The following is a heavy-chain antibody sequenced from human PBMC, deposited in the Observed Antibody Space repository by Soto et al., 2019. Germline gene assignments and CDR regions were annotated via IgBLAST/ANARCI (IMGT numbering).Heavy chain of an antibody. V-gene: IGHV4-61*01. Sequence: TEPLSVTCTVAYGSFSSRSYYCICLRHPPGKGLEWIGYIYYIGSTNYNPSLKSRVTISVDTSKNQFSLKLSSVTAADTAVYYCARELKASRFSGYYCDYWGQGTLVTVSS. J-gene: IGHJ4*02. D-gene: IGHD5-12*01. CDR2: IYYIGST. CDR1: YGSFSSRSYY. CDR3: ARELKASRFSGYYCDY.